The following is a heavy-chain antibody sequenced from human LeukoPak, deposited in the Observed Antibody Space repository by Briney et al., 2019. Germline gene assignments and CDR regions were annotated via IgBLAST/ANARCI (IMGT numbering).Heavy chain of an antibody. CDR3: ARESSFYSSSWYYFDY. J-gene: IGHJ4*02. CDR1: GYTFTNYY. V-gene: IGHV1-46*01. Sequence: ASMKVSCKASGYTFTNYYIHWVRQAPGQGLEWMGIINPSGGSTNYAQKFQGRVTMTTDTSTITVYMELSSLRSEDTAVYYCARESSFYSSSWYYFDYWGQGALVTVSS. D-gene: IGHD6-13*01. CDR2: INPSGGST.